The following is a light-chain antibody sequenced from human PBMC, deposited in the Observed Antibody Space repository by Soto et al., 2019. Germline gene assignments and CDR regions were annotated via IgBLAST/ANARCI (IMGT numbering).Light chain of an antibody. J-gene: IGKJ1*01. CDR3: QQYYTTLWT. V-gene: IGKV4-1*01. CDR2: WAS. CDR1: QSVLYSSSNKNY. Sequence: DIVMTQSPDSLAVSLGERATINCKSSQSVLYSSSNKNYLAWYQQKPGQPPKLLIYWASTRESGVPDRFSSSGSGTDFTLTISSLQAEDVALYYCQQYYTTLWTFGQGTKVEIK.